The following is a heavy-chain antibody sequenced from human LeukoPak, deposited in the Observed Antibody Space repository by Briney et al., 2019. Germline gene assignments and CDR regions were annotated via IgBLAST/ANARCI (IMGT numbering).Heavy chain of an antibody. V-gene: IGHV1-2*02. Sequence: ASVKVSCKASGYTFTGYYMHWLRQAPGQGLEWMGWINPNSGGTNYAQKFQGRVTMTRDTSISTAYMELSRLSSDDTAVYYCARGWEYQLLLRGRGWFDPWGQGTLVTVSS. CDR3: ARGWEYQLLLRGRGWFDP. D-gene: IGHD2-2*01. CDR2: INPNSGGT. CDR1: GYTFTGYY. J-gene: IGHJ5*02.